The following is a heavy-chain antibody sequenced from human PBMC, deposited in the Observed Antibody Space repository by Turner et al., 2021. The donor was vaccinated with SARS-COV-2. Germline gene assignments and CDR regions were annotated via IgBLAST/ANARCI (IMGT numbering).Heavy chain of an antibody. D-gene: IGHD3-22*01. CDR2: ISSSSSYI. J-gene: IGHJ3*02. CDR3: ARQGDYYDSSGYYPDAFDI. Sequence: EVQLVESGGGLVKPGGSLRLSCAASGFTFSSYTMDWVRQAPGKGLEWVASISSSSSYIYYADSVKSRFTSSRDNAKNSLYLQMNSLRAEDTAVFYCARQGDYYDSSGYYPDAFDIWGQGTMVTVSS. V-gene: IGHV3-21*01. CDR1: GFTFSSYT.